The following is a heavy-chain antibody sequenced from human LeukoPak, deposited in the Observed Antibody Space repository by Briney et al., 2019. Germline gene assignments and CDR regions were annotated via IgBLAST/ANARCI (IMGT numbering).Heavy chain of an antibody. V-gene: IGHV3-23*01. Sequence: TGGSLRLSCAASGFTFSAYSMNWVRQAPGEGLEWVSAISGSGGSTYYADSVKGRFTISRDNSKNTLYLQMNSLRAEDTAVYYCAKTGYLYGMDVWGQGTTVTVSS. J-gene: IGHJ6*02. CDR2: ISGSGGST. CDR3: AKTGYLYGMDV. D-gene: IGHD3-9*01. CDR1: GFTFSAYS.